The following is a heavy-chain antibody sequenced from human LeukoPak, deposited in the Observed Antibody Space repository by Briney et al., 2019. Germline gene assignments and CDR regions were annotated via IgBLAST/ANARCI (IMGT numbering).Heavy chain of an antibody. V-gene: IGHV1-2*04. Sequence: ASVKVSCKASGYTFTGYYMQWVRQAPGQGLEWMGWINPNSGGTNYAQKFQGWVTMTRDTSISTAYMELSRLRSDDAAVYYCARERGSEPSFDYWGQGTLVTVSS. CDR3: ARERGSEPSFDY. J-gene: IGHJ4*02. CDR1: GYTFTGYY. CDR2: INPNSGGT. D-gene: IGHD1-14*01.